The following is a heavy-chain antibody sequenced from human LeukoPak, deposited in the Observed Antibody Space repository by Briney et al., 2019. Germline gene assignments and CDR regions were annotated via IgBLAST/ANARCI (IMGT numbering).Heavy chain of an antibody. Sequence: GGSLRLSCAASGFTFSSYAMSWVRQAPGKGLEWVSAISGSGGSTYYADSVEGRFTISRDNSKNTLYLQMNSLRAEDTAVYYCAKDWYYDFWSGYSGSFDIWGQGTMVTVSS. D-gene: IGHD3-3*01. CDR1: GFTFSSYA. J-gene: IGHJ3*02. CDR2: ISGSGGST. CDR3: AKDWYYDFWSGYSGSFDI. V-gene: IGHV3-23*01.